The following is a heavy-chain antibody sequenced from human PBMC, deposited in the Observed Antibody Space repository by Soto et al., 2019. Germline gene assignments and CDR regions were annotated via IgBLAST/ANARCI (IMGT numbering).Heavy chain of an antibody. V-gene: IGHV3-30*18. CDR3: AKDRDPYYYYYLMDV. J-gene: IGHJ6*02. CDR2: MSYDGSKI. CDR1: GFAFDTYG. Sequence: GGSLRLSCEASGFAFDTYGMHWIRQGAGQGLEWVATMSYDGSKIYYRDSVRGRFSISRDDSKRTLYLQMNSLRAEDTAVYYCAKDRDPYYYYYLMDVWGQGATVTVSS.